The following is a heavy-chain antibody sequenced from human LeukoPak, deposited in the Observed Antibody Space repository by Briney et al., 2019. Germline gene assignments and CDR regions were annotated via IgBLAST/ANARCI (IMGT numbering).Heavy chain of an antibody. CDR1: GGSISGSRRY. CDR3: TRQLSWASDTGDS. V-gene: IGHV4-39*01. J-gene: IGHJ5*01. D-gene: IGHD6-13*01. CDR2: IRYIGPT. Sequence: SETLSLTCNVSGGSISGSRRYWGWVRQPPGGGLEWIGRIRYIGPTYYNPSLQSRLTISVDNSQNQFSLKLKSGTAADTSMYYCTRQLSWASDTGDSWGQGTLVTVSS.